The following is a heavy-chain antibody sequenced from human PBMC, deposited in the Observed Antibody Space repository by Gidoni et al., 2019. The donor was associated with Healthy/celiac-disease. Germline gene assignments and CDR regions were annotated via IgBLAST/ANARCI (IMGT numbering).Heavy chain of an antibody. CDR3: AKAGSWYGDGMDV. J-gene: IGHJ6*02. CDR2: ISGSGDST. V-gene: IGHV3-23*01. Sequence: EVQLLESGGGLVQPGGSLRLSCAASGFTFSSYAMSWVRQAPGKGLEWVSAISGSGDSTYYADSVKGRFTISRDNSKNTLYLQMNSLRAEDTAVYYCAKAGSWYGDGMDVWGQGTTVTVSS. CDR1: GFTFSSYA. D-gene: IGHD6-13*01.